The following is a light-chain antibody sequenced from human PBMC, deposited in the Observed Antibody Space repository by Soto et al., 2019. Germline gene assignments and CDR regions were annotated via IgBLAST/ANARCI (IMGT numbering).Light chain of an antibody. Sequence: QSALTQPASVSGSPRQSITISCTGTSSDVGTYNYVSWYQHRPGKAPKLMIYDVSYRPSGVSNRFSGSKSANTASLTISGLQAEDEADYYCSSYTTSNTLVFGGGTKLTVL. J-gene: IGLJ3*02. V-gene: IGLV2-14*01. CDR3: SSYTTSNTLV. CDR1: SSDVGTYNY. CDR2: DVS.